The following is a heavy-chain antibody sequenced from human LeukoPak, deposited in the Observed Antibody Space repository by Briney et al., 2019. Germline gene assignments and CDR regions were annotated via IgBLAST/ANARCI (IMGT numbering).Heavy chain of an antibody. D-gene: IGHD6-6*01. CDR3: ARDSIALDAFDI. J-gene: IGHJ3*02. CDR1: GFTFSYFD. V-gene: IGHV3-13*01. CDR2: IGTTGDT. Sequence: GGSLRLSCAASGFTFSYFDMHWVRQPTGKGLEWVSAIGTTGDTHYADPVKGRFTISRENAKNTLYLQMNSLRAEDTAVYYCARDSIALDAFDIWGQGTMVTVSS.